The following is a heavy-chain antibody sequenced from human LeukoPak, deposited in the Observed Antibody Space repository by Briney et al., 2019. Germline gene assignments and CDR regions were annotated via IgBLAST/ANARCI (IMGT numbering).Heavy chain of an antibody. J-gene: IGHJ3*02. CDR3: ARDLGVVVAATYAFDI. CDR2: ISSSSSYI. Sequence: GGSLRLSCAASGFTFSSYSMNWVRQAPGKGLEWVSSISSSSSYIYYADSVKSRFTISRDNAKNSLYLQMNSLRAEDTAVNYCARDLGVVVAATYAFDIWGQGTMVTVSS. CDR1: GFTFSSYS. D-gene: IGHD2-15*01. V-gene: IGHV3-21*01.